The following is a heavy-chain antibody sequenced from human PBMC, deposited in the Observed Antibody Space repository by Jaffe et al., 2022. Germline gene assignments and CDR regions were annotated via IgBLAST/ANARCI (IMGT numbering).Heavy chain of an antibody. V-gene: IGHV4-61*01. D-gene: IGHD2-15*01. CDR2: IYYSGST. CDR3: AREVGYCSGGSCATGAFDI. CDR1: GGSVSSGSYY. Sequence: QVQLQESGPGLVKPSETLSLTCTVSGGSVSSGSYYWSWIRQPPGKGLEWIGYIYYSGSTNYNPSLKSRVTISVDTSKNQFSLKLSSVTAADTAVYYCAREVGYCSGGSCATGAFDIWGQGTMVTVSS. J-gene: IGHJ3*02.